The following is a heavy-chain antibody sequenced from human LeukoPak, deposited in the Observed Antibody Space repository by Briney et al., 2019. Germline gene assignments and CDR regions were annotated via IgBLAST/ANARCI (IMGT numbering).Heavy chain of an antibody. CDR1: GLSFSDYH. D-gene: IGHD6-19*01. CDR3: SSGRDIAVAGPGGYFDF. CDR2: MSPGGGNI. V-gene: IGHV3-11*01. J-gene: IGHJ4*02. Sequence: GGSLRLSCAASGLSFSDYHMNWIRQAPGKGLEWISYMSPGGGNIYFADSVKGRFTLSRDNAKHSLDLQMNSLTAEDTAVYYCSSGRDIAVAGPGGYFDFWGQGTLVTVSS.